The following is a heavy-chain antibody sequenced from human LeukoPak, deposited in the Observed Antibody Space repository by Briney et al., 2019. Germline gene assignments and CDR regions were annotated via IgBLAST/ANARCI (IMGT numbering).Heavy chain of an antibody. CDR1: GFTFSSYA. J-gene: IGHJ2*01. Sequence: GRSLRLSCAASGFTFSSYAMHWVRQAPGKGLEWVAVISYDGSNKYYADSVKGRFTISRDNSKNTLYLQMNSLRAEDTAVYYCAKDYGDLSRYFDLWGRGTLVTVSS. V-gene: IGHV3-30*04. CDR3: AKDYGDLSRYFDL. D-gene: IGHD4-17*01. CDR2: ISYDGSNK.